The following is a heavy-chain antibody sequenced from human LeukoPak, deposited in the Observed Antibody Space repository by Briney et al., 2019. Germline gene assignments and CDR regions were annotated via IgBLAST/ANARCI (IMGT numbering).Heavy chain of an antibody. CDR1: GFTFSDYY. Sequence: GGSLRLSCAASGFTFSDYYMSWIRQAPGKGLEWVSYISSSGSTIYYADSVKGRLTISRDNAKNSLYLQMNSLRAEDTAVYYCARAIYEKQLWPYYFDYWGQGTLVTVSS. CDR2: ISSSGSTI. CDR3: ARAIYEKQLWPYYFDY. J-gene: IGHJ4*02. V-gene: IGHV3-11*01. D-gene: IGHD5-18*01.